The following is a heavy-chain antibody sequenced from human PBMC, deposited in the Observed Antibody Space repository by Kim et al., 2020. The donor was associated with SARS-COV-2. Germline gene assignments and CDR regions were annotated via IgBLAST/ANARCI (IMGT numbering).Heavy chain of an antibody. V-gene: IGHV4-34*01. D-gene: IGHD3-10*01. Sequence: YNPSLTSRVTISVDTSKNQFSLKLSSVTAADTAVYYCARGITMVRGRFDPWGQGTLVTVSS. CDR3: ARGITMVRGRFDP. J-gene: IGHJ5*02.